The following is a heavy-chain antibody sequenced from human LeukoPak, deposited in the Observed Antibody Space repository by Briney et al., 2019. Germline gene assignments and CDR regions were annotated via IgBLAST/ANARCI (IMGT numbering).Heavy chain of an antibody. Sequence: SETLSLTCTVSGGSISSSSYFWGWIRQPPGKGLEWVGSFYYSGTTYYSPSLKSRVTISIDTSKNQFSLKLSSVTAADTAVYYCARRPNFWSGADIWGQGTMVTVSS. CDR1: GGSISSSSYF. V-gene: IGHV4-39*01. D-gene: IGHD3-3*01. J-gene: IGHJ3*02. CDR2: FYYSGTT. CDR3: ARRPNFWSGADI.